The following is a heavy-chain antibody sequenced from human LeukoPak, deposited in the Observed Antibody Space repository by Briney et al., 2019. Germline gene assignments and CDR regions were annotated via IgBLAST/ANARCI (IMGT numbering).Heavy chain of an antibody. D-gene: IGHD3-10*01. CDR2: IKEDGSEK. CDR3: ARERGLDS. J-gene: IGHJ4*02. CDR1: GFIFSNHW. Sequence: GGSLRLSCAASGFIFSNHWMSWVRQAPGKGLEWVANIKEDGSEKYHVDSVKGRFTISRDNVKNSLYLQMSSLRAEDTAVYYCARERGLDSWGQGTLVTVSS. V-gene: IGHV3-7*03.